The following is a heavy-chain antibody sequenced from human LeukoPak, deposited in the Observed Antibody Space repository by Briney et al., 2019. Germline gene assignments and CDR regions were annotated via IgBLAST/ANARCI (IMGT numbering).Heavy chain of an antibody. V-gene: IGHV3-9*03. CDR3: AKGGQSSETGIDY. D-gene: IGHD3-16*01. CDR2: ISWNSGSI. Sequence: GGSLRLSCAASGFTFDDYAMHWVRQAPGKGLEWVSGISWNSGSIGYADSVKGRFTISRDNAKNSLYLQMNSLRAEDMALYYCAKGGQSSETGIDYWGQGTLVTVSS. CDR1: GFTFDDYA. J-gene: IGHJ4*02.